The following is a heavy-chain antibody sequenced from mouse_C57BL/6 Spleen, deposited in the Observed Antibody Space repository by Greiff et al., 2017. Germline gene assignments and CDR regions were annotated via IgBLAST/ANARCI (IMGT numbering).Heavy chain of an antibody. CDR2: INPNNGGT. CDR3: ARYYYGRLDY. V-gene: IGHV1-22*01. D-gene: IGHD1-1*01. CDR1: GYTFTDYN. Sequence: VQLQQSGPELVKPGASVKMSCKASGYTFTDYNMHWVKQSHGKSLEWIGYINPNNGGTSYNQKFKGKATLTVDKSSSPAYMELRSLTSEDSAVYYCARYYYGRLDYWGQGTTLTVSS. J-gene: IGHJ2*01.